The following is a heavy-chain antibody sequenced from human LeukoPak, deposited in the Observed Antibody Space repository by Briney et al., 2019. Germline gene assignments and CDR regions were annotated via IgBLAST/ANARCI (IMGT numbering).Heavy chain of an antibody. V-gene: IGHV4-59*01. CDR3: ARTPWNIVATITTPAPLLFDN. J-gene: IGHJ4*02. CDR1: GGSISSYY. Sequence: SETLSLTCTVSGGSISSYYWNWIRQPPGKGLEWIGYIYYSGSTNYSPSLKSRVTISVDTSKNQFSLKLSSVTAADTAVYYCARTPWNIVATITTPAPLLFDNWGQGTLVTVSS. CDR2: IYYSGST. D-gene: IGHD5-12*01.